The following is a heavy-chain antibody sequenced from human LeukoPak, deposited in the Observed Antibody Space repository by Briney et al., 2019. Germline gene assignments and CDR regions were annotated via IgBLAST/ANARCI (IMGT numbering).Heavy chain of an antibody. J-gene: IGHJ3*02. CDR2: IYSGGST. D-gene: IGHD1-1*01. CDR3: ARVTGTTGTTVRAFDI. Sequence: PGGSLRLSCAASEFSVGSNYMTWVRQAPGKGLEWVSLIYSGGSTYYADSVKGRFTISRDNSKNTLYLQMNSLRAEDTAVYYCARVTGTTGTTVRAFDIWGQGTMVTVSS. CDR1: EFSVGSNY. V-gene: IGHV3-66*01.